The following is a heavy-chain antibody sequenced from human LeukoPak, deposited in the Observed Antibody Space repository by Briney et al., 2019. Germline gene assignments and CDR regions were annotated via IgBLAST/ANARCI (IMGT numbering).Heavy chain of an antibody. CDR3: ARENPYYYDTNGYHNWFDP. CDR2: ISSAGGST. Sequence: GGSFRLSCAASGFTFSSYWLHWVRQAPGKGLVWVSRISSAGGSTTYADSLKGRVTISRDNAKNTLYLQMSSLRAEDTAVYYCARENPYYYDTNGYHNWFDPWRQATLLSVSS. V-gene: IGHV3-74*01. J-gene: IGHJ5*02. CDR1: GFTFSSYW. D-gene: IGHD3-22*01.